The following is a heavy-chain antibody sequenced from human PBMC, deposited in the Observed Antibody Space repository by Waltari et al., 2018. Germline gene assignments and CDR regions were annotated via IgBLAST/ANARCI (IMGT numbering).Heavy chain of an antibody. CDR2: ISGSGGTT. D-gene: IGHD3-3*01. CDR1: GFIFTSYA. J-gene: IGHJ4*02. Sequence: EVQLLESGGGLVQPGGSLRLSCAASGFIFTSYAMSWVRQAPGMGLEGVSGISGSGGTTYYAASVKGRLTISRDNSNDTVYLQMNSLTAEDTAVYYCAKTQDFDFWSGSYFDHWGQGALVNVFS. V-gene: IGHV3-23*01. CDR3: AKTQDFDFWSGSYFDH.